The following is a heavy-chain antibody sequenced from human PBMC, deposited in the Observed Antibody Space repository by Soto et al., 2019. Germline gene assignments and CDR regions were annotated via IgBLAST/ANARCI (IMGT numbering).Heavy chain of an antibody. J-gene: IGHJ4*02. D-gene: IGHD3-22*01. Sequence: PGESLKISCKGSGYSFTSYLIGWVRQMPGKGLEWMGIIYPGDSDTRYSPSFQGQVTISADKSISTAYLQWSSLKASDTAMYYCARQGGLYDSSGYYSDYWGQGTLVTVSS. CDR2: IYPGDSDT. V-gene: IGHV5-51*01. CDR1: GYSFTSYL. CDR3: ARQGGLYDSSGYYSDY.